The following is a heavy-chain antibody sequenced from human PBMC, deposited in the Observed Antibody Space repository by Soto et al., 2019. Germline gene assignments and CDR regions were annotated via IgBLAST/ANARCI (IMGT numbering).Heavy chain of an antibody. CDR1: GYSLRGFY. J-gene: IGHJ4*02. Sequence: PWETLSLTCTVSGYSLRGFYWSWIRQTPGKGLEWIGYINYVGRTSYYSPSLQSRVTISLDSSKNQFSLILSSVTDADTAVFFCARFWRNYFDDWGQGTQVTVSS. V-gene: IGHV4-59*01. CDR3: ARFWRNYFDD. CDR2: INYVGRTS. D-gene: IGHD3-3*01.